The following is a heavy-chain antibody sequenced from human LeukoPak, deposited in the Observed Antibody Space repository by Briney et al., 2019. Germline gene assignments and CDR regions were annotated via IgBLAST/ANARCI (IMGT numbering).Heavy chain of an antibody. J-gene: IGHJ4*02. CDR3: AISPITIFGVVTSIPY. CDR1: GYTFTSYD. Sequence: ASVKVSCKASGYTFTSYDINWVRQATGKGLERMGWMNPNSGNTGYAQKFQGRVTMTRNTSISTAYMELSSLRSEDTAVYYCAISPITIFGVVTSIPYWGQGTLVTVSS. D-gene: IGHD3-3*01. CDR2: MNPNSGNT. V-gene: IGHV1-8*01.